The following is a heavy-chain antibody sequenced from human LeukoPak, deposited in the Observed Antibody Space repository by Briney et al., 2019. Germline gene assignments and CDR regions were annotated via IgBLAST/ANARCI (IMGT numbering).Heavy chain of an antibody. CDR2: INPNSGGT. Sequence: GASVKVSCKASGYTFTGYYMHWVRQAPGQGLEWMGWINPNSGGTNYAQKFQGRVTMTRDTSISTAYMELSRLRSDDTAVYYCARARRDSSSWYWFDPWGQGTLVTASS. V-gene: IGHV1-2*02. CDR3: ARARRDSSSWYWFDP. CDR1: GYTFTGYY. D-gene: IGHD6-13*01. J-gene: IGHJ5*02.